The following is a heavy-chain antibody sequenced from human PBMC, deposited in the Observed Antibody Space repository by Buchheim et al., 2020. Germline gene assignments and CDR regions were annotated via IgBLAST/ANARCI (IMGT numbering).Heavy chain of an antibody. CDR1: GYTFISYW. D-gene: IGHD3-16*01. CDR2: IDPDGSYT. V-gene: IGHV5-10-1*03. Sequence: EVQLVQSGAEAKRPGESLRISCTGSGYTFISYWITWVRQRPGKGLEWVGRIDPDGSYTNYSPSFQGHVTISVDTSISTAYLQWTSLEASDSAKYYCAKPFLRGGGYYAVDVWGQGTT. CDR3: AKPFLRGGGYYAVDV. J-gene: IGHJ6*02.